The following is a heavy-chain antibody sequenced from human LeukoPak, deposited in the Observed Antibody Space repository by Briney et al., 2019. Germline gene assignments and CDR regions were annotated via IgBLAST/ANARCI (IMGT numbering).Heavy chain of an antibody. CDR3: ARSAPRDILTGHYGMDV. J-gene: IGHJ6*04. Sequence: SVKVSCKASGGTFSSYAISWVRQAPGQGLEWMGGIIPIFGTANYAQKFQGRVTITADKSTSTAYMALSSLRSEDTAVYYCARSAPRDILTGHYGMDVWGKGTTVTVSS. CDR2: IIPIFGTA. V-gene: IGHV1-69*06. D-gene: IGHD3-9*01. CDR1: GGTFSSYA.